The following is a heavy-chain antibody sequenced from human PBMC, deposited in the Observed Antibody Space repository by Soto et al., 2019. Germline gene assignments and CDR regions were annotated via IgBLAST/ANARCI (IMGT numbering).Heavy chain of an antibody. V-gene: IGHV4-34*01. J-gene: IGHJ4*02. D-gene: IGHD3-22*01. Sequence: LSLTCAVFGGSFSGYYWTWIRQSPVKGLEWIGEINHSERANYNPSLKSRIAISVDTSKNQFFLKMTSVTAADSAIYYCARGLSMKVVVQSDAPDKCYFDSWSQGTLVTV. CDR3: ARGLSMKVVVQSDAPDKCYFDS. CDR1: GGSFSGYY. CDR2: INHSERA.